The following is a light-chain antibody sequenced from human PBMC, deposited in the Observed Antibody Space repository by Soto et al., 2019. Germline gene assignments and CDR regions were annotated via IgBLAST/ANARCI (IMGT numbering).Light chain of an antibody. Sequence: VMTQSPATLSVSPGERATLSCRASQSLRSSLAWYQQKPGQAPRLLIYGASTRATGIPARFSGSGSGTDFTLTISRLEPEDFAVYYCQQYGSSPWTFGQGTKVDIK. CDR2: GAS. V-gene: IGKV3-20*01. CDR1: QSLRSS. CDR3: QQYGSSPWT. J-gene: IGKJ1*01.